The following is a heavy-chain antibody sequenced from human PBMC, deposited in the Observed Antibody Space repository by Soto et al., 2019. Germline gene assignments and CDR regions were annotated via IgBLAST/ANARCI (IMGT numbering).Heavy chain of an antibody. CDR1: GGTFSSYA. Sequence: QVQLVQSGAEVKKPGSSVKVSCKASGGTFSSYAISWVGQAPGQGLEWMGGIIPIFGTANYAQKFQGRVTISADESTSTAYMELSSLRSEDTAVYYCARRIDYGGNSPYIDYWGQGTLVTVSS. V-gene: IGHV1-69*01. CDR3: ARRIDYGGNSPYIDY. J-gene: IGHJ4*02. D-gene: IGHD4-17*01. CDR2: IIPIFGTA.